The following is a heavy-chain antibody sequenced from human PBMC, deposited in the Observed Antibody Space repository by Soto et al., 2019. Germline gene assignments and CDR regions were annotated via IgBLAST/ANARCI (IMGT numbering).Heavy chain of an antibody. CDR1: GGSISSSSYY. V-gene: IGHV4-39*01. J-gene: IGHJ6*03. CDR2: IYYSGST. D-gene: IGHD4-4*01. Sequence: SETLSLTCTVSGGSISSSSYYWGWIRQPPGKGLEWIGSIYYSGSTYYNPSLKSRVTISVDTSKNQFSLKLSSVTAADTAVYYCARHLNSNRRPYYYYYYMDVWGKGTTVTVSS. CDR3: ARHLNSNRRPYYYYYYMDV.